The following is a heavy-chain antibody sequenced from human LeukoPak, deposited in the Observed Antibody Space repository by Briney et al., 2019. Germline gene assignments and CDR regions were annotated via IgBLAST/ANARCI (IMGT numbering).Heavy chain of an antibody. CDR1: GYTFTSYY. V-gene: IGHV1-46*01. J-gene: IGHJ6*02. CDR3: ARVGMTTVIYGMDV. D-gene: IGHD4-17*01. CDR2: IYPSGGST. Sequence: GASVMVSCKASGYTFTSYYMHRVRQAPGQELEWMGIIYPSGGSTSYAQKFQGRVTMTRDTSTSTVYMELSSLRSENTAVYYCARVGMTTVIYGMDVWGQGTTVTVSS.